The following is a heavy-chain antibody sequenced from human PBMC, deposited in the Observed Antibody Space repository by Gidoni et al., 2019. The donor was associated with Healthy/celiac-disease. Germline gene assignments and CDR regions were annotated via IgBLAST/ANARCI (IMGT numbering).Heavy chain of an antibody. J-gene: IGHJ4*02. Sequence: CAASGFTFSSYAMRWVRQAPGKGLEWVSAISGSGGSTYYADSVKGRFTISRDNSKNTLYLQMNSLRAEDTAVYYCAKEDIVATSPDYWGQGTLVTVSS. CDR2: ISGSGGST. CDR1: GFTFSSYA. CDR3: AKEDIVATSPDY. V-gene: IGHV3-23*01. D-gene: IGHD5-12*01.